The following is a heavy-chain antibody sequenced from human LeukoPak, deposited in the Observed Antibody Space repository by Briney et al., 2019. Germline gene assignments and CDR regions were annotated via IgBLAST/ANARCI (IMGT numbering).Heavy chain of an antibody. V-gene: IGHV4-39*07. J-gene: IGHJ4*02. Sequence: SETLSLTCTVSGGSISSSSYYWGWIRQPPGKGLEWIGSIYYSGSTYYNPSLKSRVTISVDTSKNQFSLKLSSVTAADTAVYYCARAVLRYFDWLVGGQDFDYWGQGTLVTVSS. CDR2: IYYSGST. CDR1: GGSISSSSYY. D-gene: IGHD3-9*01. CDR3: ARAVLRYFDWLVGGQDFDY.